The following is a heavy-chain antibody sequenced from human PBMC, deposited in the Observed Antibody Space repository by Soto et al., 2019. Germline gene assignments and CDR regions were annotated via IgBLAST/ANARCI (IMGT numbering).Heavy chain of an antibody. J-gene: IGHJ4*02. CDR2: IFYSGTT. D-gene: IGHD4-4*01. V-gene: IGHV4-30-4*01. CDR1: GGSISSADYY. Sequence: SETLSLTCTVSGGSISSADYYWSWIRQPPGKGLEWIGYIFYSGTTSYNPSLRSRVSISVDTSKNQFSLKLSSVTAADTAVYYCARASTVKGVLRDFDYWGQGTLVTVSS. CDR3: ARASTVKGVLRDFDY.